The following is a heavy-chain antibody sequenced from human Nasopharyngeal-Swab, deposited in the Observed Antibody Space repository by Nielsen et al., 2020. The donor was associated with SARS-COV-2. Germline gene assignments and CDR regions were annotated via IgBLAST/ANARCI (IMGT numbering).Heavy chain of an antibody. D-gene: IGHD6-13*01. CDR2: ISGSGGST. V-gene: IGHV3-23*01. CDR3: AKSGGSSWSYGMNV. CDR1: GFTFSSYA. Sequence: GESLKISCAASGFTFSSYAMSWVRQATGKGLEWVSAISGSGGSTYYADSVKGRFTISRDNSKNTLYLQMNSLRAEDTAVYYCAKSGGSSWSYGMNVWGQGTTVTVSS. J-gene: IGHJ6*02.